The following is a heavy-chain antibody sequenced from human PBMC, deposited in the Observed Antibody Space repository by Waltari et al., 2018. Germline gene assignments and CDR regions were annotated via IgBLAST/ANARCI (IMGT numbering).Heavy chain of an antibody. Sequence: QVQLVQSGAEVKTPGASVKVSCKASGYTFTSYDINWVRQATGQGLEWMGGMNPNSGNRGYAQKCQGRVSMTRNTSISTAYMELRRLRSEDTAVYYCEVEGGGLGVVTGMDVWGQGTTVTVSS. CDR1: GYTFTSYD. J-gene: IGHJ6*02. D-gene: IGHD3-3*01. V-gene: IGHV1-8*01. CDR2: MNPNSGNR. CDR3: EVEGGGLGVVTGMDV.